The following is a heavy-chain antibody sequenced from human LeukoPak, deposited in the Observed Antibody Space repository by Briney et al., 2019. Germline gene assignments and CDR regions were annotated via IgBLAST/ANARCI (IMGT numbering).Heavy chain of an antibody. D-gene: IGHD3-16*01. CDR1: GFTFSSYS. Sequence: SGGSLRLSCAASGFTFSSYSMNWVRQAPGKGLEWVSSISSSSSYIYYADSVKGRFTISRDNAKNSLYLQMNSVRAEDTAVYYCARDDFFGGGAGGDFDYWGQGTLVTVSS. J-gene: IGHJ4*02. CDR3: ARDDFFGGGAGGDFDY. CDR2: ISSSSSYI. V-gene: IGHV3-21*01.